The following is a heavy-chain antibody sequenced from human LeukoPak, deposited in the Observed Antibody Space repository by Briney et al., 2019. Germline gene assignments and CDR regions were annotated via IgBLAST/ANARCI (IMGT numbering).Heavy chain of an antibody. CDR3: ARDSSGVVDY. CDR1: GFTFSSYA. V-gene: IGHV3-30*04. D-gene: IGHD3-10*01. CDR2: ISYDGSNK. J-gene: IGHJ4*02. Sequence: GGSLRLSCAASGFTFSSYAMHWVRQAPGKGLEWVAVISYDGSNKYYADSVKGRFTISRDNSKNTLYLQMNSLRAEDTAVYYCARDSSGVVDYWGQGTLVTVSS.